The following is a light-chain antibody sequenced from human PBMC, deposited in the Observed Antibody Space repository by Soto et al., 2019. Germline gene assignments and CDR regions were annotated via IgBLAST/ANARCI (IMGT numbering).Light chain of an antibody. CDR1: QGITTY. CDR3: QQYNSWPPIT. CDR2: AAS. Sequence: IQLTQSPSSLPASVGDRVTITCRASQGITTYLAWYQQKPGKAPKLLIYAASALQSGVPSRFSGSGSGTEFTLTISSLQSEDFVVYYCQQYNSWPPITFGQGTRLEIK. V-gene: IGKV1-9*01. J-gene: IGKJ5*01.